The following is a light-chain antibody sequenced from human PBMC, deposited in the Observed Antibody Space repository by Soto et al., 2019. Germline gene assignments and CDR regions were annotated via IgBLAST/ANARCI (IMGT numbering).Light chain of an antibody. CDR1: QSVSSY. CDR2: DAS. Sequence: EIVLTQYPATLSLSQGERATLSCRASQSVSSYLAWYQQKPGQAPRLLIYDASNRATGIPARFSGSGAGTDFTLTISRLEPEDCAVYYYQQRSKWPRDTFVQGTKLEIK. V-gene: IGKV3-11*01. CDR3: QQRSKWPRDT. J-gene: IGKJ2*01.